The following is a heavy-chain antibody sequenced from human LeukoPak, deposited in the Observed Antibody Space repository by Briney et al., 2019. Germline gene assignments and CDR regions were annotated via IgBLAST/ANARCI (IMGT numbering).Heavy chain of an antibody. CDR1: GYTFTSYD. J-gene: IGHJ5*02. CDR3: ARQDCSSTSCCIHNWFDP. Sequence: GASVKVSRKASGYTFTSYDINWVRQATGQGLEWMGWMNPNSGNTGYAQKFQGRVTMTRNTSISTAYMELSSLRSEDTAVYYCARQDCSSTSCCIHNWFDPWGQGTLVTVSS. CDR2: MNPNSGNT. D-gene: IGHD2-2*01. V-gene: IGHV1-8*01.